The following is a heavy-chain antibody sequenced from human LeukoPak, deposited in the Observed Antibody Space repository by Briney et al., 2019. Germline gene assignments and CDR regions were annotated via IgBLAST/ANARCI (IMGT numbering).Heavy chain of an antibody. J-gene: IGHJ4*02. V-gene: IGHV3-33*01. CDR3: ARNFKSGYVDS. CDR2: IYDDGTKE. Sequence: GRPLSPSFAASGFTFSNYGMNWVRQAQGRGLGWVAVIYDDGTKEYFADSVKGRFTITRDNSKNTVLLQMNSLRAEDTAMFYCARNFKSGYVDSWGQGTLVTVSS. CDR1: GFTFSNYG. D-gene: IGHD3-3*01.